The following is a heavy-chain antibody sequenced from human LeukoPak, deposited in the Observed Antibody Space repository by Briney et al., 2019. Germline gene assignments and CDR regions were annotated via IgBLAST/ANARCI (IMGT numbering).Heavy chain of an antibody. CDR3: AREGAESSGWYPYYFGY. CDR1: GYTFTSYG. CDR2: ISAYNGNT. J-gene: IGHJ4*02. V-gene: IGHV1-18*01. D-gene: IGHD6-19*01. Sequence: GASVRVSCTASGYTFTSYGISWVRQAPGQGPEWIGWISAYNGNTNYAQKPQGRVTMTTDTSTSTAYMELRSLRSDDTAVYYCAREGAESSGWYPYYFGYWGQGTLVTVSS.